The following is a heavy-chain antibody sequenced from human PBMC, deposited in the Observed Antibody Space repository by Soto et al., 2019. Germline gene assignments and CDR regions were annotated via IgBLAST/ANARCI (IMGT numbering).Heavy chain of an antibody. J-gene: IGHJ4*02. D-gene: IGHD4-4*01. CDR3: ARAIRRDGYSTRDLFDY. Sequence: ASVKVSCKASGYTFTSYYMHWVRQAPGQGLEWMGIINPSGGSTSYAQKFQGRVTMTRDTSTSTVYMELSSLRSEDTAVYYCARAIRRDGYSTRDLFDYWGQGTLVTVS. CDR2: INPSGGST. CDR1: GYTFTSYY. V-gene: IGHV1-46*01.